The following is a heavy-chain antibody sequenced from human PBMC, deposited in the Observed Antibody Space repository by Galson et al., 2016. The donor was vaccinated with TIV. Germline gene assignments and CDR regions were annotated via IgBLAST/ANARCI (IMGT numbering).Heavy chain of an antibody. J-gene: IGHJ3*01. D-gene: IGHD1-1*01. CDR2: IYSGGTP. Sequence: SLRLSCAASGFAVSSNQMNWVRQAPGKGLEWVSTIYSGGTPEYADSVKGRFIISRDTLKNTVSLQMNTLRTEDTAVYFCARVQESLPAVEAYDVWGQGTLVTVSS. V-gene: IGHV3-53*01. CDR3: ARVQESLPAVEAYDV. CDR1: GFAVSSNQ.